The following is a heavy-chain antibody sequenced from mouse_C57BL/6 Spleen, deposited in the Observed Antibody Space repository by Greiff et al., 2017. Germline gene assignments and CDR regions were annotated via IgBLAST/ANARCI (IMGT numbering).Heavy chain of an antibody. V-gene: IGHV1-69*01. CDR3: ARGYGSSY. D-gene: IGHD1-1*01. CDR2: IDPSDSYT. J-gene: IGHJ2*01. CDR1: GYTFTSYW. Sequence: QVQLQQPGAELVMPGASVKLSCKASGYTFTSYWMHWVKQRPGQGLEWIGEIDPSDSYTNYNQKFKGKSTLTVDKSSSTAYMQLSSLTSEDSAVYYCARGYGSSYWGHGTTLTVSS.